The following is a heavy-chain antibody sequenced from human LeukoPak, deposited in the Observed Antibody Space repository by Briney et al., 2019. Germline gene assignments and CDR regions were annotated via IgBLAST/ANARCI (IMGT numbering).Heavy chain of an antibody. J-gene: IGHJ4*02. CDR1: GGSISSYY. D-gene: IGHD3-22*01. V-gene: IGHV4-59*08. Sequence: TETLSLTCTVSGGSISSYYWSWIRQPPGKGLEWIGYIYYSGYTDYNPSLKSRVTMSVDTSKNQFSLKLTSVTAADTAVYYCATLQSSGYDYSDYWGQGILVTVSS. CDR2: IYYSGYT. CDR3: ATLQSSGYDYSDY.